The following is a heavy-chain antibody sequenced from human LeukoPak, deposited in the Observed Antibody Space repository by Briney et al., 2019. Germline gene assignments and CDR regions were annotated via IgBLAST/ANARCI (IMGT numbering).Heavy chain of an antibody. CDR2: IYYSGST. Sequence: GSLRLSCAASGFTFSNTWMSWVRQAPGKGLEWIGYIYYSGSTNYNPSLKSRVTISVDTSKNQFSLKLSSVTAADTAVYYCARIHYDFWSGYYFFDYWGQGTLVTVSS. D-gene: IGHD3-3*01. J-gene: IGHJ4*02. CDR3: ARIHYDFWSGYYFFDY. CDR1: GFTFSNTW. V-gene: IGHV4-59*01.